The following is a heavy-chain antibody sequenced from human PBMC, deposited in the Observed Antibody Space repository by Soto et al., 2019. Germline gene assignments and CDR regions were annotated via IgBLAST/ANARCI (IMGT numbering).Heavy chain of an antibody. D-gene: IGHD6-13*01. CDR3: ARGGGVGSTWYEGGFDS. J-gene: IGHJ4*02. CDR1: GGSIRTSDW. V-gene: IGHV4-4*02. Sequence: QVQLQESGPGLVKPSGTLSLTCAVSGGSIRTSDWWSWVRQPPGKGLEWIGEIYPTGTTNYNPSLKSRVTITLDKSKNEFSVRLTAVTAADTAVYYCARGGGVGSTWYEGGFDSWGQGSLVTVSS. CDR2: IYPTGTT.